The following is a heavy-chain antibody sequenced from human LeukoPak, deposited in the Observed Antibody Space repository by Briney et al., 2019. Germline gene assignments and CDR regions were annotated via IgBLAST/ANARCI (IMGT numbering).Heavy chain of an antibody. Sequence: PSETLSLICSVSGGSVSSGSYYWSWIRQPTGKGLEWIGSIYYSGTTYYNPSLKSRVTISVDTSKNQFSLKLSSVTAADTAVYYCARDRDSTNYFDYWGQGTLVTVSS. V-gene: IGHV4-31*03. D-gene: IGHD2/OR15-2a*01. CDR1: GGSVSSGSYY. CDR2: IYYSGTT. CDR3: ARDRDSTNYFDY. J-gene: IGHJ4*02.